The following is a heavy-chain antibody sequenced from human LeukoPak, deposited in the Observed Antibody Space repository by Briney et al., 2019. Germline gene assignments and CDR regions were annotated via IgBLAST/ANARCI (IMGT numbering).Heavy chain of an antibody. CDR1: GFTFSSYA. Sequence: PGGSLRLSCAASGFTFSSYAMHWVRQAPGEGLEYVSAISSNGGSTYYANSVKGRFTISRDNSKNTLYLQMRSLRAEDMAVYYCASSLGRYHQVRYYYYGMDVWGQGTTVTVSS. V-gene: IGHV3-64*01. CDR3: ASSLGRYHQVRYYYYGMDV. J-gene: IGHJ6*02. D-gene: IGHD3-16*02. CDR2: ISSNGGST.